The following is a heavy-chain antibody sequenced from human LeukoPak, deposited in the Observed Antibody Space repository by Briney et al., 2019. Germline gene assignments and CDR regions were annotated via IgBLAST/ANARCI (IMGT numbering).Heavy chain of an antibody. V-gene: IGHV4-39*01. D-gene: IGHD3-22*01. CDR1: GGSMSSSSYL. CDR2: IYYSGGT. J-gene: IGHJ4*02. CDR3: ARHSSDSSGYFDY. Sequence: SETLSLTCTVSGGSMSSSSYLWGWVRQPPGKGLEWIGSIYYSGGTYNSPSLKSQVTISADTSKNQFSLKLSSVTAADTAVYYCARHSSDSSGYFDYWGQGTLVTVSS.